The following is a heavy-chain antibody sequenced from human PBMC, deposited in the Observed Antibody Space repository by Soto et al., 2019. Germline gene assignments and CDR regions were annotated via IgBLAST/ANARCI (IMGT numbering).Heavy chain of an antibody. D-gene: IGHD3-10*01. V-gene: IGHV4-34*01. CDR3: ARGGKVTMVRGVISKTNWFDP. CDR2: INHSGST. Sequence: LSLTCAVYGGSFSGYYWSWVRQPPGKGLEWIGEINHSGSTNYNPSLKSRVTISVDTSKNQFSLKLSSVTAADTAVYYCARGGKVTMVRGVISKTNWFDPWGQGTLVTVSS. CDR1: GGSFSGYY. J-gene: IGHJ5*02.